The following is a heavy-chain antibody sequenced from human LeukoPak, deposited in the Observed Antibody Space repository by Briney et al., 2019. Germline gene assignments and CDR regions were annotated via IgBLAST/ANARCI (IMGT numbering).Heavy chain of an antibody. CDR3: ARGGRINYDYVWGSYNWFDP. J-gene: IGHJ5*02. CDR2: MNPNSGNT. D-gene: IGHD3-16*01. Sequence: ASVKVSCTASGYTFTSYDINWVRQATGQGLEWMGWMNPNSGNTGYAQKFQGRVTMTRNTSISTAYMELSSLRSEDTAVYYCARGGRINYDYVWGSYNWFDPWGQGTLVTVSS. CDR1: GYTFTSYD. V-gene: IGHV1-8*01.